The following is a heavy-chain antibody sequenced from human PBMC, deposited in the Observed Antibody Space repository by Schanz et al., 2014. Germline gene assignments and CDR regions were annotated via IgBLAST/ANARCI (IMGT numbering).Heavy chain of an antibody. V-gene: IGHV3-74*02. CDR2: INSVGSNT. D-gene: IGHD4-17*01. CDR3: ARKMKLGVYGGKGHDSLDI. J-gene: IGHJ3*02. CDR1: GFTFSSHW. Sequence: DVHLLESGGGLVQPGGSLRLSCAASGFTFSSHWMHWVRQDPGKGLVWVARINSVGSNTDYADSVTGRFTISRDNAKNTLYLQMNTLRAEDTAVYYCARKMKLGVYGGKGHDSLDIWGRGTMVTVSS.